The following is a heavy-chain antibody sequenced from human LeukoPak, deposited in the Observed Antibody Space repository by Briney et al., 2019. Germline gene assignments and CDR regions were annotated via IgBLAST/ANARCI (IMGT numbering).Heavy chain of an antibody. D-gene: IGHD2-2*01. CDR2: INPNSGGT. J-gene: IGHJ4*02. Sequence: GASVKVSCKASGYTFTGYYMHWVRQAPGQGLEWMGWINPNSGGTNYVQKFQGRVTMTRDTSISTAYMELSRLTSDDTAVYYCAREPECSGTSCYLGTFDYWGQGTLVTVSS. CDR3: AREPECSGTSCYLGTFDY. CDR1: GYTFTGYY. V-gene: IGHV1-2*02.